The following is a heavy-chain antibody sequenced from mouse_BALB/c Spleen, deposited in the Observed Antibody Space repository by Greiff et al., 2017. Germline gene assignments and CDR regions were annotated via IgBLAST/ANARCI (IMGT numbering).Heavy chain of an antibody. CDR3: AREGITSWFAY. J-gene: IGHJ3*01. CDR1: GFTFSDYY. Sequence: EVKLVESGGGLVKPGGSLKLSCAASGFTFSDYYMYWVRQTPEKRLEWVATISDGGSYTYYPDSVKGRFPISRDNAKNNLYLQMSSLKSEDTAMYYCAREGITSWFAYWGQGTLVTVSA. CDR2: ISDGGSYT. D-gene: IGHD2-4*01. V-gene: IGHV5-4*02.